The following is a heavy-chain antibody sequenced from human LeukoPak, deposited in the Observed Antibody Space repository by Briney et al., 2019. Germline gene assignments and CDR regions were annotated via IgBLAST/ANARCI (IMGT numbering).Heavy chain of an antibody. Sequence: SETLSLTCAVSGYSISSGYYWGWIRQPPGKGLEWIGSIYHSGSTYYNPSLKSRVTISVDTSKNQFSLKLSSVTAADTAVYYCARSGSPGGFDYWGQGTLVTVSS. J-gene: IGHJ4*02. D-gene: IGHD3-10*01. CDR3: ARSGSPGGFDY. V-gene: IGHV4-38-2*01. CDR1: GYSISSGYY. CDR2: IYHSGST.